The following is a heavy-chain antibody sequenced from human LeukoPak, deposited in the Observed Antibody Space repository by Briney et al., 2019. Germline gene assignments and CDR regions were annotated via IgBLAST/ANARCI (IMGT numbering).Heavy chain of an antibody. J-gene: IGHJ4*02. V-gene: IGHV3-74*01. CDR3: ARDGPDLVGATTILMTHFDY. Sequence: GGSLRLSCVVSGFTFSSYWMHWLRQAPGKGLVCVSRINSDGSSTTYADSVKGRFTISRDNAKNTLYLQMNSLRAEDTAVYYCARDGPDLVGATTILMTHFDYWGQGTLVTVSS. D-gene: IGHD1-26*01. CDR2: INSDGSST. CDR1: GFTFSSYW.